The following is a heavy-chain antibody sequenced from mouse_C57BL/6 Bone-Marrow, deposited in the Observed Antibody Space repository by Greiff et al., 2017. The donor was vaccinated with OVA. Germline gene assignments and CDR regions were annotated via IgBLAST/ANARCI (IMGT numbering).Heavy chain of an antibody. V-gene: IGHV1-19*01. Sequence: VQLKESGPVLVKPGASVKMSCKASGYTFTDYYMNWVKQSHGKSLEWIGVINPYNGGTSYNQKFKGKATLTVDKSSSTAYMELNSMTSEDYAVYYCAGSSYYGYDGGQGTTLTVSS. CDR1: GYTFTDYY. CDR2: INPYNGGT. D-gene: IGHD2-2*01. J-gene: IGHJ2*01. CDR3: AGSSYYGYD.